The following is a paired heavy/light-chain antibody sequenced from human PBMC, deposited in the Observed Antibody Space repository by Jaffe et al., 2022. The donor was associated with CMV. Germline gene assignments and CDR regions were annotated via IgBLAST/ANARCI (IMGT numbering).Light chain of an antibody. J-gene: IGKJ1*01. V-gene: IGKV1-5*03. CDR2: QAS. CDR1: QTVRNW. CDR3: QQYDTYPWT. Sequence: ILMTQSPSTLSASVGDTVTLTCRASQTVRNWLAWYQQKPGKAPKLLIYQASTLESGVPLRFSGSGSETEFTLTISSLQPDDFATFYCQQYDTYPWTFGQGTKVEVK.
Heavy chain of an antibody. CDR2: VTSNGLTT. CDR3: ASGGQCINALCQNVAYFQF. Sequence: EVHLVESGGGVIQPGGSLRLSCAASGFTFSSYEMNWVRQAPGKGLEWIANVTSNGLTTHYAESVKGRITISRDNAKNLLYLEMNSLRVEDTAVYFCASGGQCINALCQNVAYFQFWGQGTLVSVSS. D-gene: IGHD1-20*01. V-gene: IGHV3-48*03. CDR1: GFTFSSYE. J-gene: IGHJ1*01.